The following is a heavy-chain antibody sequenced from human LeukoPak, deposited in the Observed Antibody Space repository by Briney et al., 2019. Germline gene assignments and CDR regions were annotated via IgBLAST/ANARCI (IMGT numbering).Heavy chain of an antibody. CDR2: ISGSGGST. J-gene: IGHJ4*02. CDR1: GFTFSSYA. CDR3: AKGSRDGVVPAAMSY. D-gene: IGHD2-2*01. Sequence: GGSLRLSCAASGFTFSSYAMSWVRQPPGKGLEWVSAISGSGGSTYYADSVKGRFTISRDNSKNTLYLQMNSLRAEDTAVYYCAKGSRDGVVPAAMSYWGQGTLVTVSS. V-gene: IGHV3-23*01.